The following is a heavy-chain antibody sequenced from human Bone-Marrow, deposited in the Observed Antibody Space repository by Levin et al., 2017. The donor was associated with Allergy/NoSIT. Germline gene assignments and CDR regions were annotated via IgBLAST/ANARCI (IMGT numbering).Heavy chain of an antibody. CDR3: ARDKVIPAGNDFYYYGMDV. V-gene: IGHV4-61*01. CDR1: GGSVSRGTYY. J-gene: IGHJ6*02. CDR2: IYHSGST. Sequence: MSSETLSLTCTVSGGSVSRGTYYWSWIRQPPGKGLEWIGHIYHSGSTKYNPSLKSRVAISVDTSKNQLSLKLSSVTAADTAVYYCARDKVIPAGNDFYYYGMDVWGQGTTVTVSS. D-gene: IGHD2-2*01.